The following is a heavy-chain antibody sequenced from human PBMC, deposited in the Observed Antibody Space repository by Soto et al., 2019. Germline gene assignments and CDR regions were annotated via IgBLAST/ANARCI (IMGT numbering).Heavy chain of an antibody. CDR1: GFSLSTSGMC. CDR3: ARIPSYGDKNCFDY. CDR2: IDWDDDK. D-gene: IGHD4-17*01. J-gene: IGHJ4*02. Sequence: SGPTLVNPTQTLTLTCTFSGFSLSTSGMCVSWIRQPPGKALEWLALIDWDDDKYYSTSLKTRLTISKDTSKNQVVLTMTNMDPVDTATYYCARIPSYGDKNCFDYWGQGTLVTVSS. V-gene: IGHV2-70*01.